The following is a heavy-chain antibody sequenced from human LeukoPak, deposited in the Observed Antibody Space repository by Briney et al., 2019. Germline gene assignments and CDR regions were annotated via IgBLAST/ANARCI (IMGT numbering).Heavy chain of an antibody. CDR1: GYTFTGCY. Sequence: ASVKVSCKASGYTFTGCYIHWVRQAPGQGLEWMGWINPNSGDTNYAQKFQDRVTLTRDTSISTAHMEVTNLRSDDTAVYYCARPNGDYYNWFDPWGQGALVTVSS. D-gene: IGHD4-17*01. CDR2: INPNSGDT. V-gene: IGHV1-2*02. J-gene: IGHJ5*02. CDR3: ARPNGDYYNWFDP.